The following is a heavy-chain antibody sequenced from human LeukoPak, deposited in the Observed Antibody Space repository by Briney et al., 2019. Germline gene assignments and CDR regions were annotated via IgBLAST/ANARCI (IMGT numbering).Heavy chain of an antibody. CDR3: ARSSGDGAFDI. Sequence: PSETLSLTCTVSGGSISSTSYYWGWIRQPPGKGPEWIGSIYYSGSIYYNPSLKTRVIISVDTSKNQFSLKLSSVTAADTAVYYCARSSGDGAFDIWGQGTMITVSS. J-gene: IGHJ3*02. CDR1: GGSISSTSYY. V-gene: IGHV4-39*07. CDR2: IYYSGSI. D-gene: IGHD7-27*01.